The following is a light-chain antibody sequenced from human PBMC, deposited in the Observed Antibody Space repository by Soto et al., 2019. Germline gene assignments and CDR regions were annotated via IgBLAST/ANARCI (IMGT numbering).Light chain of an antibody. V-gene: IGKV4-1*01. J-gene: IGKJ1*01. CDR3: QQYYSVPPT. CDR2: WAS. Sequence: IMMTQSPHSLAVSLGERATINSKSSQSVLYNSINKNYLAWYQQRPGQPPKLVIYWASTLESGVPERFSGSGSGTDFTLIISSLQAEDVAVYYCQQYYSVPPTFGQGTKVEIK. CDR1: QSVLYNSINKNY.